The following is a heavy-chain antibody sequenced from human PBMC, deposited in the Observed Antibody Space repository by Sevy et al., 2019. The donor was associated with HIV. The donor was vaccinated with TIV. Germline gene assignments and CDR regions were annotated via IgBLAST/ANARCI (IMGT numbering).Heavy chain of an antibody. Sequence: GGSLRLSCAASEFTVSSNYMSWVRQAPGKGLEWVSVIYSGGSTYYADSVKGRFTISRDNSKNTLYLQMNSLRAEDTAVYYCTKYSYGYFDYWGQGTLVTVSS. D-gene: IGHD5-18*01. CDR3: TKYSYGYFDY. J-gene: IGHJ4*02. V-gene: IGHV3-66*02. CDR2: IYSGGST. CDR1: EFTVSSNY.